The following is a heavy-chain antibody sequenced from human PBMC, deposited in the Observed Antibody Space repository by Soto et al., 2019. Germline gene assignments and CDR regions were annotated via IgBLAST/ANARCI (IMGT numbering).Heavy chain of an antibody. J-gene: IGHJ4*02. CDR3: AKDLSKGIAVAGTFDY. CDR1: GFTFSSYG. Sequence: QVQLVESGGGVVQPGRSLRLSCAASGFTFSSYGMHWVRQAPGKGLEWVAVISYDGSNKYYADSVKGRFTISRDNSKNTLYLQMNSLRAEDTAVYYCAKDLSKGIAVAGTFDYWGQGTLVTVSS. CDR2: ISYDGSNK. D-gene: IGHD6-19*01. V-gene: IGHV3-30*18.